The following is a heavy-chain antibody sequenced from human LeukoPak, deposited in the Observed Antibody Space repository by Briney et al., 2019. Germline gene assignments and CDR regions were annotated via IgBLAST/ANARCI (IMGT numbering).Heavy chain of an antibody. Sequence: PGGSLRLSCAASGFTFSSYAMHWVRQAPGKGLEWVAVISYDGSNKYYADSVKGRFTISRDNSKNTLYLQMNSLRAEDTAVYYCARDTVTTSYGLAYWGQGTLVTVSS. CDR1: GFTFSSYA. CDR3: ARDTVTTSYGLAY. V-gene: IGHV3-30-3*01. D-gene: IGHD4-17*01. CDR2: ISYDGSNK. J-gene: IGHJ4*02.